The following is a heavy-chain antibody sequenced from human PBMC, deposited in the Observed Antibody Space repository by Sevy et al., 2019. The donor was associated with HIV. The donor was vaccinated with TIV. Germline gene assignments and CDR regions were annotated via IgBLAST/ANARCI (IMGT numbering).Heavy chain of an antibody. J-gene: IGHJ4*02. D-gene: IGHD2-21*01. CDR2: IQYDGSNK. Sequence: GGSLRLSCAASGFSYSSYGMHWVRQAPGKGLEWVAYIQYDGSNKEYADSVKGRFTISRDNSKNTLDQQMNSLRVEDTAVYYCVKEGGGEGGDHWGQGTLVTVSS. V-gene: IGHV3-30*02. CDR3: VKEGGGEGGDH. CDR1: GFSYSSYG.